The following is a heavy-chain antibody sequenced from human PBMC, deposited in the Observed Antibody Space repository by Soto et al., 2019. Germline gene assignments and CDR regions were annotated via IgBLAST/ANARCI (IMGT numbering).Heavy chain of an antibody. CDR1: GFTFSSYS. D-gene: IGHD3-22*01. J-gene: IGHJ3*02. V-gene: IGHV3-21*01. CDR3: ARDLGYYDSSGRRSAFDI. CDR2: ISSSSSYI. Sequence: GSLILSCAASGFTFSSYSMNWVRQAPGKGLEWVSSISSSSSYIYHADSVKGRFTISRDNAKNSLYLQMNSLRAEDTAVYYCARDLGYYDSSGRRSAFDIWGQGTMVTGSS.